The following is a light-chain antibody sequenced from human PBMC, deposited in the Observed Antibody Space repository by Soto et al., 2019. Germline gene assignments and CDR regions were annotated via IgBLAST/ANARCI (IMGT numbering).Light chain of an antibody. CDR2: DAS. CDR3: QQRSNWPLN. Sequence: EIVLTQSPATLSLSPGERATLSCRASQSVSSYLAWYQQKPGQAPRLLIYDASNRATGIPARFSGRGSGTDFNLTISSLEPDDLAVSYCQQRSNWPLNFGGGTKVEIK. J-gene: IGKJ4*01. CDR1: QSVSSY. V-gene: IGKV3-11*01.